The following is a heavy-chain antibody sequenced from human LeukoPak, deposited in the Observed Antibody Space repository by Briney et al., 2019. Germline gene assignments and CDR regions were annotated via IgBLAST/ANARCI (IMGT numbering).Heavy chain of an antibody. D-gene: IGHD1-1*01. J-gene: IGHJ4*02. CDR2: ISGGGAGT. V-gene: IGHV3-23*01. CDR1: GLSFSFCA. CDR3: AKDFVRYNIQFDY. Sequence: PGGSLRLSCAASGLSFSFCAMSWVRQAPGKGLEWVSSISGGGAGTYYANSVRGRFTISRDNSKNTLYLQMNSLRAEDTALYYCAKDFVRYNIQFDYWGQGALVTVSS.